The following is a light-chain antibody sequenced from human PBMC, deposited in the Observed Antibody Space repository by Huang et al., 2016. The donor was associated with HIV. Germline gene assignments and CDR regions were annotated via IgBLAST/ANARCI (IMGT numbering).Light chain of an antibody. J-gene: IGKJ4*01. Sequence: IQLTQSPSSLSASVGDRVTITCRASQDISSYLAWYQLKPGKAPKLLIYAASSLQSGVPLRFSGSGSGTDFILTSSSLQPEDSATYYCQQVKTYPLTFGGGTKVEF. V-gene: IGKV1-9*01. CDR1: QDISSY. CDR2: AAS. CDR3: QQVKTYPLT.